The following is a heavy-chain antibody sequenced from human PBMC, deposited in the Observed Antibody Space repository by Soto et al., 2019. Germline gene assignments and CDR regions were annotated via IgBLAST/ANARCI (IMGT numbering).Heavy chain of an antibody. CDR3: ARDDCSGGSCYSDYGMDV. CDR1: GDSISSGYY. J-gene: IGHJ6*02. Sequence: SETLSLTGLVSGDSISSGYYLGWIRQPPGQGLEWIGSIYHSGSTYYNPSLKSRVTISVDTSKNQFSLKLSSVTAADTAVYYCARDDCSGGSCYSDYGMDVWGQGTTVTVSS. D-gene: IGHD2-15*01. CDR2: IYHSGST. V-gene: IGHV4-38-2*02.